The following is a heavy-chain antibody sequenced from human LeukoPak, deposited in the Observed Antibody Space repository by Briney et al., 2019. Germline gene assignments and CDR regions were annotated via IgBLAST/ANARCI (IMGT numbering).Heavy chain of an antibody. CDR3: ARGTAAASGSLDY. V-gene: IGHV4-59*08. D-gene: IGHD1-14*01. CDR1: GGSVSSYY. J-gene: IGHJ4*02. CDR2: IPYSGST. Sequence: SETLSLTCTVSGGSVSSYYWTWIRQPPGRGLEWIGYIPYSGSTTYNPSLRSRVTMSVDTSKNQISLKLTSVTAADTAVYYCARGTAAASGSLDYWGQGTLVTVSS.